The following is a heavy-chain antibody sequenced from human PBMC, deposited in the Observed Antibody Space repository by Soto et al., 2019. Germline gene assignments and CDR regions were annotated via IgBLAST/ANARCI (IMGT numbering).Heavy chain of an antibody. CDR2: ISSSSRTI. Sequence: GGFLRLSCAASGFSFSSYSMNWVRQAPGKGLEWVSYISSSSRTIYYADSVKGRFTISRDNAKNSLYLQMNSLRAEDTAVYYCARDQGGDYYYYYMDVWGKGTTVTVSS. CDR3: ARDQGGDYYYYYMDV. J-gene: IGHJ6*03. CDR1: GFSFSSYS. V-gene: IGHV3-48*01. D-gene: IGHD3-16*01.